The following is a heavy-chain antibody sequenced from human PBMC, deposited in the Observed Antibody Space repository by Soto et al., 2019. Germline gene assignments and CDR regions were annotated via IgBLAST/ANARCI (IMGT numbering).Heavy chain of an antibody. CDR1: GFTFDDYA. Sequence: VQLVESGGGLVQPGRSLRLSCAASGFTFDDYAMHWVRQAPGKGLEWVSGISWNSGSIGYADSVKGRFTISRDNAKNSLYLQMNSLRAEDTALYYCAKDLDYYGSGTAYDYWGQGTLVTVSS. V-gene: IGHV3-9*01. D-gene: IGHD3-10*01. CDR2: ISWNSGSI. J-gene: IGHJ4*02. CDR3: AKDLDYYGSGTAYDY.